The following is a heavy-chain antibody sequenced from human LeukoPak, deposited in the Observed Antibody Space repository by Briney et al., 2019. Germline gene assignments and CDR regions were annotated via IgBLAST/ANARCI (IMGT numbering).Heavy chain of an antibody. V-gene: IGHV4-39*01. CDR3: ARHGYYYGSGSYFDLYFDY. D-gene: IGHD3-10*01. J-gene: IGHJ4*02. Sequence: SETLSLTCTVSGCSISSSSYYWGWIRQPPGKGLELTGSIYYSGSTYYNPSLKSRVTISVDTSKNQFSLKLSSVTAADTAVYYCARHGYYYGSGSYFDLYFDYWGQGTLVTVSS. CDR2: IYYSGST. CDR1: GCSISSSSYY.